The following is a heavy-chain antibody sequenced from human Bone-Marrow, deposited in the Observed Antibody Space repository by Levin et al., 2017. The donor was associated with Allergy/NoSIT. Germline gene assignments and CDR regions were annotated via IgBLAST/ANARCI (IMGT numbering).Heavy chain of an antibody. CDR2: IDPSGGAT. CDR1: GYVFATHY. CDR3: TRDNRMPVGGTGWFDP. D-gene: IGHD4-23*01. Sequence: ASVKVTCKTSGYVFATHYMHWVRQAPRQGLEWMGLIDPSGGATTYAQNFQGRVTVTRDASTATVYLELTNLTSEDTGIYYCTRDNRMPVGGTGWFDPWGQGTLVTVFS. J-gene: IGHJ5*02. V-gene: IGHV1-46*03.